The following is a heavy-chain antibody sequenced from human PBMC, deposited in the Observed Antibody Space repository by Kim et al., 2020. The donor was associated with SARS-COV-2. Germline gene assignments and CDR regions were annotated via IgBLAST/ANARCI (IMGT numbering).Heavy chain of an antibody. D-gene: IGHD3-3*01. V-gene: IGHV3-48*02. CDR2: ISSSSSTI. Sequence: GGSLRLSCAASGFTFSSYSMNWVRQAPGKGLEWVSYISSSSSTIYYADSVKGRFTISRDNAKNSLYLQMNSLRDEDTAVYYCARDRRGSEWEFGRITIFGVVLAPHPMDVWGQGTTVTVSS. CDR3: ARDRRGSEWEFGRITIFGVVLAPHPMDV. CDR1: GFTFSSYS. J-gene: IGHJ6*02.